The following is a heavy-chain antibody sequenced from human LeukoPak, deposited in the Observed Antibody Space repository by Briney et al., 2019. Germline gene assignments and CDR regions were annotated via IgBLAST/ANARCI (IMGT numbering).Heavy chain of an antibody. V-gene: IGHV4-30-4*01. Sequence: SETLSLTCTVSGGSISSGDYYWSWIRQPPGKGLEWIGYIYYSESTYYNPSLKSRVTISVDTSKNQFSLKLSSVTAADTAVYYCAREVVSYYGSGPGDYWGQGTLVTVSS. CDR2: IYYSEST. CDR3: AREVVSYYGSGPGDY. CDR1: GGSISSGDYY. J-gene: IGHJ4*02. D-gene: IGHD3-10*01.